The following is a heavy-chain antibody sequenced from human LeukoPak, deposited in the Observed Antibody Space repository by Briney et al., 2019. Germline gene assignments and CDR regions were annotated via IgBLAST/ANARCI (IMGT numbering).Heavy chain of an antibody. CDR3: ARHGIAARLIAWFDP. V-gene: IGHV4-61*08. CDR2: IYYSGST. D-gene: IGHD6-6*01. J-gene: IGHJ5*02. Sequence: PSETLSLTCTVSGGSISSGGYYWSWIRQHPGKGLEWIGYIYYSGSTNYNPSLKSRVTISVDTSKNQFSLKLSSVTAADTAVYYCARHGIAARLIAWFDPWGQGTLVTVFS. CDR1: GGSISSGGYY.